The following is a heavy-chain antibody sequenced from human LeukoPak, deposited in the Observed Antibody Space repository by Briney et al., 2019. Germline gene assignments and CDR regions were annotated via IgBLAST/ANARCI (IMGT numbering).Heavy chain of an antibody. D-gene: IGHD3-3*01. Sequence: GGSLRPSCAASGFTLSSYCMHWGRPAPGKGVEWGAVIWYDGSNKYYADSVKGRFTISRDNSKNTLYLQMNSLRAEDTAVYYCARRIYEYYYYYGMDVWGQGTTVTVSS. CDR1: GFTLSSYC. J-gene: IGHJ6*02. V-gene: IGHV3-33*01. CDR3: ARRIYEYYYYYGMDV. CDR2: IWYDGSNK.